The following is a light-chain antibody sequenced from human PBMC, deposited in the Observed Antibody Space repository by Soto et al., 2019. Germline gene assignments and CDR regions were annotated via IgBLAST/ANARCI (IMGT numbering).Light chain of an antibody. CDR1: QSVSSY. J-gene: IGKJ5*01. CDR3: QQRSNWPPYT. CDR2: DAS. V-gene: IGKV3-11*01. Sequence: EIVFAQSPAPLSLSPGERATPSFRASQSVSSYLAWYQQKPGQAPRLLIYDASNRATGIPARFSGSGSGTDFTLTISSLEPEDFAVYYCQQRSNWPPYTFGQGTRLEIK.